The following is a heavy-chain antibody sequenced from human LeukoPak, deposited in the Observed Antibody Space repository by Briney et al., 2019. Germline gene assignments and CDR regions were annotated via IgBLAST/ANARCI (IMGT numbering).Heavy chain of an antibody. D-gene: IGHD2-2*01. V-gene: IGHV1-69*05. Sequence: ASVKVSCKASGGTFSSYATSWVRQAPGQGLEWMGRIIPIFGTANYAQKFQGRVTITTDESTSTAYMELSSLRSEDTAVYYCARGPQGVVPAAMRYYYYMDVWGKGTTITVSS. CDR1: GGTFSSYA. J-gene: IGHJ6*03. CDR2: IIPIFGTA. CDR3: ARGPQGVVPAAMRYYYYMDV.